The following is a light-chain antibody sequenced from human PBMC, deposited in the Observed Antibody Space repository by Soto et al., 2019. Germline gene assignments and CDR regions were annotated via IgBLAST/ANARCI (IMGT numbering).Light chain of an antibody. CDR1: QSVGGS. Sequence: EIVLTQSPATLSLSPGERATLSCRASQSVGGSLAWYQQKPGQAPRLLIFAVSSRATGIPDRFSGTGSGTDFTLTISRLEPEDFALYYCQQYGNSPLTFGGGTKVDIK. J-gene: IGKJ4*01. CDR2: AVS. V-gene: IGKV3-20*01. CDR3: QQYGNSPLT.